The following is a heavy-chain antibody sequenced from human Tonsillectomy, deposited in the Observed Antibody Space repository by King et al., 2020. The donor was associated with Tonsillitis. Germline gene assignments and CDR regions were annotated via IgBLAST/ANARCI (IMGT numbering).Heavy chain of an antibody. CDR1: GDSDSSNSAG. D-gene: IGHD3-10*01. V-gene: IGHV6-1*01. CDR2: IYYRSKWYN. Sequence: VQLQQSGPGLVKPSQTLSLTCAISGDSDSSNSAGWNWIRQSPSRGLEWLGRIYYRSKWYNDYAVSVKSRITINPDTSKNQFSLQLNSVTPEDTAVYYCAGGGLVRGAIGWFDPWGQGTLVTVSS. CDR3: AGGGLVRGAIGWFDP. J-gene: IGHJ5*02.